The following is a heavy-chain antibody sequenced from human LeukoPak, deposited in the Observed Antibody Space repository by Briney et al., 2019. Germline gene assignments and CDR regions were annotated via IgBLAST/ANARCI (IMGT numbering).Heavy chain of an antibody. Sequence: VASVKVSCKASGYTFTGYYMHWVRQAPGQGLEWMGWINPNSGGTNYAQKFQGRVTMTRDTSISTAYMELRSLRSDDTAVYYCARVGSSSSQGFYYYYMDVWGKGTTVTVSS. CDR1: GYTFTGYY. CDR3: ARVGSSSSQGFYYYYMDV. J-gene: IGHJ6*03. D-gene: IGHD6-6*01. V-gene: IGHV1-2*02. CDR2: INPNSGGT.